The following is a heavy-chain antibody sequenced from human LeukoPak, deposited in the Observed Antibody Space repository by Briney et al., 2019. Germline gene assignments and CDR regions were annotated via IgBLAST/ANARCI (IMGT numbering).Heavy chain of an antibody. J-gene: IGHJ5*02. CDR2: ISSSSSI. Sequence: GSLRLSCVASQFTFSTYSMSWVRQAPGKGLEWVSSISSSSSISYADSVKGRFTISRDNAKNSLYLQMNSLRAEDTAVYYCARGIEDSRAQPVSQWFDPWGQGTLVTVSS. CDR3: ARGIEDSRAQPVSQWFDP. V-gene: IGHV3-21*01. D-gene: IGHD3/OR15-3a*01. CDR1: QFTFSTYS.